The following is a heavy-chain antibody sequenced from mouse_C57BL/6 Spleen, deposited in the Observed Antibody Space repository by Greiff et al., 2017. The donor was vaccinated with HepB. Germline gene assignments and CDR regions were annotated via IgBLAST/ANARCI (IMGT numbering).Heavy chain of an antibody. CDR1: GYTFTSYW. V-gene: IGHV1-52*01. J-gene: IGHJ2*01. D-gene: IGHD2-4*01. Sequence: VQLQQPGAELVRPGSSVKLSCKASGYTFTSYWMHWVKQRPIQGLEWIGNIDPSDSETHYNQKFKDKATLTVDKSSSTAYMQLSSLTSEDSAVYYCARRGYDYDVVDYGGQGTTLTVAS. CDR3: ARRGYDYDVVDY. CDR2: IDPSDSET.